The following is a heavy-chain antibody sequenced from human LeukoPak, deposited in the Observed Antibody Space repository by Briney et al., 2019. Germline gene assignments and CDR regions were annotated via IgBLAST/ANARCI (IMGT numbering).Heavy chain of an antibody. J-gene: IGHJ3*02. CDR3: ARDLYYYDSSGYSAFDI. CDR2: IYTSGST. Sequence: SQTLSLTCTVSGDSISSGDYYWSWIRQPAGKGLEWIGRIYTSGSTNYNPSLKSRVTMSVDTSKNQFSLKLSSVTAADTAVYYCARDLYYYDSSGYSAFDIWGQGTMVTVSS. D-gene: IGHD3-22*01. CDR1: GDSISSGDYY. V-gene: IGHV4-61*02.